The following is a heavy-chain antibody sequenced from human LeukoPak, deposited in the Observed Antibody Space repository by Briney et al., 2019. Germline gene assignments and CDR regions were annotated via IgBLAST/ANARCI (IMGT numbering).Heavy chain of an antibody. CDR1: GGSISSGGYS. CDR2: IYHSGST. D-gene: IGHD2/OR15-2a*01. Sequence: SETLSLTCDVSGGSISSGGYSWSWIRQPPGKGPEWIGYIYHSGSTYYNPSLKSRVTIPVDRSKNQFSLKLSSVTAADTAVYYCAREGTTDAFDIWGQGTMVTVSS. J-gene: IGHJ3*02. CDR3: AREGTTDAFDI. V-gene: IGHV4-30-2*01.